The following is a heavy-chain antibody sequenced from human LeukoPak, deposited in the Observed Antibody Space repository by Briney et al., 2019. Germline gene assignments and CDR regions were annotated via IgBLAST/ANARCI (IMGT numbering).Heavy chain of an antibody. CDR1: GYTFTGYY. CDR3: ARVHYYDSSGYYPFDY. J-gene: IGHJ4*02. CDR2: INPNNGGT. D-gene: IGHD3-22*01. V-gene: IGHV1-2*06. Sequence: ASVKVSCKASGYTFTGYYMHWVRQAPGQGLEWMGRINPNNGGTNYAQKFQGRVTMTRDASISTAYMELSRLRSDDTAVYYCARVHYYDSSGYYPFDYWGQGTLVTLSS.